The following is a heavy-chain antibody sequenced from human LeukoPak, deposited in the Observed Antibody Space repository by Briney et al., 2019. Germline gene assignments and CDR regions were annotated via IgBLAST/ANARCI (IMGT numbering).Heavy chain of an antibody. CDR2: IKPDGSEK. V-gene: IGHV3-7*01. CDR3: ARDDGFRGVDY. D-gene: IGHD3-10*01. Sequence: GGSLRLSCAASGFTFSSYAMSWVRQAPGKGLEWVANIKPDGSEKYYVDSVKGRFTISRDNAKNSLYLQMNSLRAEDTAVYYCARDDGFRGVDYWGQGTLVTVSS. J-gene: IGHJ4*02. CDR1: GFTFSSYA.